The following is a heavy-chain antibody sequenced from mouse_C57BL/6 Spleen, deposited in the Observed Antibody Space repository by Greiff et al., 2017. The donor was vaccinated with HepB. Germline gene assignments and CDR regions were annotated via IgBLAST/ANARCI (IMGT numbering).Heavy chain of an antibody. CDR3: ARRDGYEGGYYFDY. V-gene: IGHV1-39*01. J-gene: IGHJ2*01. CDR1: GYSFTDYN. CDR2: INPNYGTT. D-gene: IGHD2-2*01. Sequence: EVKLVESGPELVKPGASVKISCKASGYSFTDYNMNWVKQSNGKSLEWIGVINPNYGTTSYNQKFKGKATLTVDQSSSTAYMQLNSLTSEDSAVYYCARRDGYEGGYYFDYWGQGTTLTVSS.